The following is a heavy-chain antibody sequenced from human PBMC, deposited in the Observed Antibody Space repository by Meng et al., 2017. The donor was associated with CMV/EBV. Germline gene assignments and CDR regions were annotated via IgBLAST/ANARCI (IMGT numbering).Heavy chain of an antibody. J-gene: IGHJ6*02. CDR1: GFTFTSSA. D-gene: IGHD6-13*01. CDR2: IVVDSGNT. Sequence: SVKVSCKASGFTFTSSAVQWVRQARGQRVEWIGWIVVDSGNTNYAQRFQGRVTITRDMSTTTAYMELSSLRSEDTAVYYCAAGTVHTSSWTGSGVGGGMDVWGQGTTVTVSS. V-gene: IGHV1-58*01. CDR3: AAGTVHTSSWTGSGVGGGMDV.